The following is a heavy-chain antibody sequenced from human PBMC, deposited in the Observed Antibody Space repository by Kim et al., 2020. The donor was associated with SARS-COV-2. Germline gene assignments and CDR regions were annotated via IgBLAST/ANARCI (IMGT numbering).Heavy chain of an antibody. CDR3: VRTPMTLISVTGLGIFYFDL. V-gene: IGHV4-34*01. D-gene: IGHD4-4*01. Sequence: SETLSLTYDVYGGSFTDYHWAWIRQPPGKGLEWVGEISHSGITNYSPSLKSRVTMSVDTSRKQLSLKLRSVTAADTALYYCVRTPMTLISVTGLGIFYFDLWGQGSLVPVAS. CDR2: ISHSGIT. J-gene: IGHJ4*02. CDR1: GGSFTDYH.